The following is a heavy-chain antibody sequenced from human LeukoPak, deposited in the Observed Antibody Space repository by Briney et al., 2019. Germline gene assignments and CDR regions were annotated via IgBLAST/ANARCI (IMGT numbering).Heavy chain of an antibody. D-gene: IGHD2-2*01. J-gene: IGHJ4*02. CDR3: ATGCVGSPNCQTTGYDH. CDR2: ISDSGRNT. CDR1: GFTFSIYA. Sequence: GGSLRLSCAASGFTFSIYAMNWVRQAPGKRQEWVSGISDSGRNTYYSDSVKGRFTISRDNSESTVYLQMNSLTAEDTAQYYCATGCVGSPNCQTTGYDHWGQGTLVTVSS. V-gene: IGHV3-23*01.